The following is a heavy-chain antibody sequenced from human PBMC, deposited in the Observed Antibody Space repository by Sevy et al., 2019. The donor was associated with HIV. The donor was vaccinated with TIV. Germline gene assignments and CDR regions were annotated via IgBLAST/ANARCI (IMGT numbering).Heavy chain of an antibody. Sequence: ASVKVSCKASGDTFNSDAINWVRQASGQGLEWMGGIIPILAPKKHARKFQGRVTITGDESTSTAYIELSSLRSEDTAVYYCARSRPQVGCEVLLHYFYGMDVWGQGTTVTVSS. D-gene: IGHD2-15*01. V-gene: IGHV1-69*13. J-gene: IGHJ6*02. CDR2: IIPILAPK. CDR3: ARSRPQVGCEVLLHYFYGMDV. CDR1: GDTFNSDA.